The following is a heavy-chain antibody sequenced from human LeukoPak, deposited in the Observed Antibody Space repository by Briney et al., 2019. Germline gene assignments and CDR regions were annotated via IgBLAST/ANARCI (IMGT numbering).Heavy chain of an antibody. V-gene: IGHV4-59*01. J-gene: IGHJ4*02. Sequence: PSETLSLTCTVSGGSISSYYWSWIRQPPGKGLEWIGYIYYSGSTNYNPSLKSRVTIPVDTSKNQFSLKLSSVTAADTAVYYCARGENYYDSSGYYYPFDYWGQGTLVTVSS. CDR3: ARGENYYDSSGYYYPFDY. CDR1: GGSISSYY. D-gene: IGHD3-22*01. CDR2: IYYSGST.